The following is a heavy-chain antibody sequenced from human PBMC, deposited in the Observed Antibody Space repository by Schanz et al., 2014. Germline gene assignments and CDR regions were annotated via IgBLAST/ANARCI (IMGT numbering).Heavy chain of an antibody. CDR2: SNPNSGGT. V-gene: IGHV1-2*06. J-gene: IGHJ6*02. D-gene: IGHD6-13*01. CDR3: ARDGHSSIWDSYYFYGLDV. Sequence: QVQLVQSGAEVKKPGASVKVSCKASGHPFTAYYMHWVRQAPGQGLEWMGRSNPNSGGTNYAENFQGRVTMTRDTSTSTVYMELSRLTSDDTALYYCARDGHSSIWDSYYFYGLDVWGQGTTVTVSS. CDR1: GHPFTAYY.